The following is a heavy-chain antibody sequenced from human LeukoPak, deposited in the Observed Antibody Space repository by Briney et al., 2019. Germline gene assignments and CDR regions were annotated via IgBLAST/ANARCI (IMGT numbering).Heavy chain of an antibody. CDR1: GYSFTSYW. CDR3: ARPRSPRGYCSGGSCNRYYFDY. Sequence: GESLKISCKGSGYSFTSYWIGWVRQMPGKGLEWMGIIYPGDSDTRYSPSFQGQVTISADKSISTAYLQWSSLKVSDTAMYYCARPRSPRGYCSGGSCNRYYFDYWGQGTLVTVSS. J-gene: IGHJ4*02. D-gene: IGHD2-15*01. CDR2: IYPGDSDT. V-gene: IGHV5-51*01.